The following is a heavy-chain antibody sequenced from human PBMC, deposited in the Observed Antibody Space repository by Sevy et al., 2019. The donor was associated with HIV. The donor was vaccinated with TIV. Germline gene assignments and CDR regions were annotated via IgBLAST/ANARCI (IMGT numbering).Heavy chain of an antibody. CDR3: AREVKRRAAAATNWFDP. CDR1: GGSISSGGYY. Sequence: SETLSLTCTVSGGSISSGGYYWSWIRQHPGKGLEWIGYIYYSGSTYYNPSLKSRVTISVDTSKNQFSLKLSSVTAADTALYYCAREVKRRAAAATNWFDPWGQGTLVTVSS. J-gene: IGHJ5*02. V-gene: IGHV4-31*03. CDR2: IYYSGST. D-gene: IGHD6-13*01.